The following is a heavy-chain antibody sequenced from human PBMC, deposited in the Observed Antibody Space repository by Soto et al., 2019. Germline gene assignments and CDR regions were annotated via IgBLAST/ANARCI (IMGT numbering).Heavy chain of an antibody. CDR3: ARGTMVGYSGYDPPYYGMDV. CDR1: GFTFSDHY. J-gene: IGHJ6*02. CDR2: TRNKANSYTT. V-gene: IGHV3-72*01. Sequence: EVQLVESGGGLVQPGGSLRLSCAASGFTFSDHYMDWVRQAPGKGLEWVGRTRNKANSYTTEYAASVKGRFTISRDDSXXSXYXXMNSLKTEDTAVYYCARGTMVGYSGYDPPYYGMDVWGQGTTVTVSS. D-gene: IGHD5-12*01.